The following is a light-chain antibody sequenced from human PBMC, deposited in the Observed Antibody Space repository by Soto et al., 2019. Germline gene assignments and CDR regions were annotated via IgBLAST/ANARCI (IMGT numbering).Light chain of an antibody. Sequence: IQLTQSPSSLSASVGDRVSVTCRASEDITNYLAWYQQKVGKAPKLLIYDASTLQSGVPSRFSGSGSGTDFTLTISSLQPEDFATYYCQQSYSSPITFGQGTRLEIK. J-gene: IGKJ5*01. CDR3: QQSYSSPIT. CDR1: EDITNY. V-gene: IGKV1-39*01. CDR2: DAS.